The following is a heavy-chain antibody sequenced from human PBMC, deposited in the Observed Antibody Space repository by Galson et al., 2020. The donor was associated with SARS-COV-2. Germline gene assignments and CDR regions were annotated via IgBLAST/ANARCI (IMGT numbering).Heavy chain of an antibody. CDR1: GYTFTSYA. V-gene: IGHV7-4-1*02. D-gene: IGHD2-8*01. J-gene: IGHJ4*02. CDR3: ASINCTNGVCYFDY. CDR2: INTNTGNP. Sequence: ASVKVSCKASGYTFTSYAMNWVRQAPGQGLEWMGWINTNTGNPTYAQGFTGRFVFSLDTSVSTAYLQISSLKAEDTAVYYCASINCTNGVCYFDYWGQGTLVTVSS.